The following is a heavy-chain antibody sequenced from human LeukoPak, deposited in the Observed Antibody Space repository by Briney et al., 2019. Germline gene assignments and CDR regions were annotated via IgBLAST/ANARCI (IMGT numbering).Heavy chain of an antibody. CDR2: IYYSGST. CDR3: ARKEVRGVISPYYYMDV. CDR1: GGSISSGSYY. J-gene: IGHJ6*03. V-gene: IGHV4-61*10. D-gene: IGHD3-10*01. Sequence: SETLSLTCTVSGGSISSGSYYWSWIRQPAGKGLEWIGYIYYSGSTNYNPSLKSRVTISVDTSKNQFSLKLSSVIAADTAVYYCARKEVRGVISPYYYMDVWGKGTTVTISS.